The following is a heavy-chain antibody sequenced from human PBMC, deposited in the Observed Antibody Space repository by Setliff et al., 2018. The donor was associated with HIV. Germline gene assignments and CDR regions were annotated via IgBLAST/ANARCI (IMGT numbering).Heavy chain of an antibody. CDR1: GGTFSTYA. Sequence: SVKVSCKASGGTFSTYAINWVRQAPGQGLEWLGGIIPVSGTANYAERFQDRVTISTDESKTSVYLQVSSLTSEDTAVYYCARAPTLFGVEYYYYFGMDVWGQGTTVTVSS. J-gene: IGHJ6*02. V-gene: IGHV1-69*05. D-gene: IGHD3-3*01. CDR3: ARAPTLFGVEYYYYFGMDV. CDR2: IIPVSGTA.